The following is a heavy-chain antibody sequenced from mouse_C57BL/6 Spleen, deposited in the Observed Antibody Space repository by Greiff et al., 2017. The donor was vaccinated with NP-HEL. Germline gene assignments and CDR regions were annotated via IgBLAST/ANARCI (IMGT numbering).Heavy chain of an antibody. CDR3: ARSTTWFAY. CDR1: GYAFSSYW. CDR2: IYPGDGDT. J-gene: IGHJ3*01. Sequence: VQLVESGAELVKPGASVKISCKASGYAFSSYWMNWVKQRPGQGLEWIGQIYPGDGDTNYNGKFKGKATLTADKSSSTAYMQLSSLTTDDSAVYFCARSTTWFAYWGQGTLVTVSA. V-gene: IGHV1-80*01.